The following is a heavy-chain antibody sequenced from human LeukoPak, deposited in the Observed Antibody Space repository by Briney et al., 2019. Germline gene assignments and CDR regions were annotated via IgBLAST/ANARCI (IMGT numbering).Heavy chain of an antibody. CDR3: AKDAGGYYDSSGYFLGAFDI. CDR2: ISGSGGGT. Sequence: PGGSLRLSCAASGFTFSSYAMSWVRQAPGKGLEWVSAISGSGGGTYYADSVKGRFTISRDNSKNTLYLQMNSLRAEDTAVYYCAKDAGGYYDSSGYFLGAFDIWGQGTMVTVSS. CDR1: GFTFSSYA. D-gene: IGHD3-22*01. V-gene: IGHV3-23*01. J-gene: IGHJ3*02.